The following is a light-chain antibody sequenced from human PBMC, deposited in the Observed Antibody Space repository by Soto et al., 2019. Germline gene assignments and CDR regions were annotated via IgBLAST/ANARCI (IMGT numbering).Light chain of an antibody. CDR1: QTIRRW. Sequence: DIEMTQSPSTLSASVGDRVTITCRASQTIRRWLAWYQQRPGKAPKVLIYDASTLESGVPARFSGSGSETQFSLTISSLQPEDSATYYCQHNNSYPWTFGQGTKVEIK. J-gene: IGKJ1*01. V-gene: IGKV1-5*01. CDR3: QHNNSYPWT. CDR2: DAS.